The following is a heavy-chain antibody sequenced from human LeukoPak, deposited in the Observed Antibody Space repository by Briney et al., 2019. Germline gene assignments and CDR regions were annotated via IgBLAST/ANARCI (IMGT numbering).Heavy chain of an antibody. V-gene: IGHV4-59*08. CDR2: VSDSGNT. CDR1: GGSISGSY. Sequence: SETLSLTCSVSGGSISGSYWNWIRQPPGKGLEWIGYVSDSGNTNYNPSLRSRVTISVDTSKNQFSLKLSSVTAADTAVYYCARQGYIVVVPAAPNGDAFDIWGQGTMVTVSS. D-gene: IGHD2-2*01. J-gene: IGHJ3*02. CDR3: ARQGYIVVVPAAPNGDAFDI.